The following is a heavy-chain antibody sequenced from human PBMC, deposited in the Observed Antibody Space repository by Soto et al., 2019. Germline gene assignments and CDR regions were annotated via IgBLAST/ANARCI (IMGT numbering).Heavy chain of an antibody. CDR3: ARDASYYSLWSGYYPSRNGMDV. J-gene: IGHJ6*02. V-gene: IGHV3-33*01. CDR2: IWYDGSKK. CDR1: GFTFSSFG. D-gene: IGHD3-3*01. Sequence: QVQVVESGGGVVQPGRSLRLSCAASGFTFSSFGMHWVRQAPGKGLEWVSLIWYDGSKKSYGDSVKGRFTISRDNSRNTVYLEMKSMRAADTADYYCARDASYYSLWSGYYPSRNGMDVWGQWTTVTVSS.